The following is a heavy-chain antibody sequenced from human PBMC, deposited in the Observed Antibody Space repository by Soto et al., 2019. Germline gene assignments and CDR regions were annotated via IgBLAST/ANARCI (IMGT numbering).Heavy chain of an antibody. V-gene: IGHV3-33*01. J-gene: IGHJ5*02. D-gene: IGHD6-19*01. CDR1: GFTFSSYG. Sequence: PGGSLRLSCAASGFTFSSYGMHWVRQAPGKGLEWVAVIWYDGSNKYYADSVKGRFTISRDNSKNTLYLQMNSLRAEDTALYYWGAGNWFDPWGQGTLVTVSS. CDR3: GAGNWFDP. CDR2: IWYDGSNK.